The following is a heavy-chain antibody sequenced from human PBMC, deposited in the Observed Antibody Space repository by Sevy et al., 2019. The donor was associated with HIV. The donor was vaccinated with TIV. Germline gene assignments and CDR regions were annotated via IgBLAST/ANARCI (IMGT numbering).Heavy chain of an antibody. J-gene: IGHJ3*02. V-gene: IGHV1-2*06. CDR2: FNPNIGDT. Sequence: ASVKVSCKASGYTFIDYYLIWVRQAPGQGLEWMGRFNPNIGDTNYAQKFQGRVTMTRDASINSAYMELSRLTSDDTAFYYCAREWGFAMANAFDIWGQGTMVTVSS. CDR1: GYTFIDYY. D-gene: IGHD2-2*01. CDR3: AREWGFAMANAFDI.